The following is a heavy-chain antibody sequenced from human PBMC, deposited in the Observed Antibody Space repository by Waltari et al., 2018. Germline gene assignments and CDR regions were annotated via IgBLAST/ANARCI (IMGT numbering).Heavy chain of an antibody. J-gene: IGHJ4*02. CDR1: GFSICSGGYY. V-gene: IGHV4-31*03. CDR2: IYYSGRT. Sequence: QVQLQESGPGLVKPSQTLSLTCTVSGFSICSGGYYWRWICQHPGQGLEWIGYIYYSGRTYYNPALKSRVTISVDTSKNQCSLKLSSVTAADTAVYYCARTVVVVAAKFDYWGQGTLVTVSS. CDR3: ARTVVVVAAKFDY. D-gene: IGHD2-15*01.